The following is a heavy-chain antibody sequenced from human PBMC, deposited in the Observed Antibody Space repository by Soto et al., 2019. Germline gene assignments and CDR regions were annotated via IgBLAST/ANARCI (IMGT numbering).Heavy chain of an antibody. J-gene: IGHJ5*02. V-gene: IGHV4-39*01. CDR2: VYYSGIT. D-gene: IGHD1-7*01. CDR3: ARGLTGTMMTPNCFDP. CDR1: VVSIIRSDTYY. Sequence: PSETLSLTCTFSVVSIIRSDTYYWGCIRQPPGKGLEWIGSVYYSGITYYNPSLRSRVTISVDTYNNQFSLKLNSVTAADTAVYYCARGLTGTMMTPNCFDPWGQGTLGTVSS.